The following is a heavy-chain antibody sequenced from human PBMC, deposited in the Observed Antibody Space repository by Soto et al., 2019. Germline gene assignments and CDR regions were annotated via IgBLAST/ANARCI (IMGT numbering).Heavy chain of an antibody. J-gene: IGHJ6*03. CDR2: NSAYNGNT. V-gene: IGHV1-18*01. CDR1: GYTFTSYG. CDR3: AKGPHSASGYYYMDV. Sequence: ASVKVSCKASGYTFTSYGISWVRQAPGQGLEWMGWNSAYNGNTNYAQKLQGRVTMTTDTSTSTAYMELRSLRSDDTAVYYCAKGPHSASGYYYMDVWGKGTTVTVSS. D-gene: IGHD3-10*01.